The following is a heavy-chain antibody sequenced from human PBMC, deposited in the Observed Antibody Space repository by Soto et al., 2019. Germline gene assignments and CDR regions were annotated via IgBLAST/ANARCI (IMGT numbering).Heavy chain of an antibody. CDR2: ISAYNGNT. V-gene: IGHV1-18*01. Sequence: GASVKVSCKASGYTFTSYGISWVRQAPGQGLEWMGWISAYNGNTNYAQKLQGRVTMTTDTSTSTAYMELRSLRSDDTAVYYCARVVAAPPAPHDAFDIWGQGTMVTVSS. J-gene: IGHJ3*02. D-gene: IGHD2-15*01. CDR1: GYTFTSYG. CDR3: ARVVAAPPAPHDAFDI.